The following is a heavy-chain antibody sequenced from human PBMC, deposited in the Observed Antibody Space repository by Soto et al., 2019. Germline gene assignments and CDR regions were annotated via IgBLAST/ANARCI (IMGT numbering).Heavy chain of an antibody. V-gene: IGHV4-59*01. J-gene: IGHJ4*02. CDR2: IYYSGST. CDR3: ARGGAQISSLTTFDY. Sequence: SETLSLPCNVSGVSIRSYYWSWIRQPPGKGLEWIGYIYYSGSTNYNPSLKSRVTMSVDTSKNQFSLKLRSVTAADTAVYYCARGGAQISSLTTFDYWGQGTLVTVSS. D-gene: IGHD1-26*01. CDR1: GVSIRSYY.